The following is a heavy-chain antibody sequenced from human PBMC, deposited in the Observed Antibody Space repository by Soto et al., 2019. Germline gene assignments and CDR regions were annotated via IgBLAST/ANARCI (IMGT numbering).Heavy chain of an antibody. CDR3: TTDWL. J-gene: IGHJ6*02. V-gene: IGHV3-15*01. Sequence: LRLSCAASGFTFSNAWMSWVRQAPGKGLEWVGRIKSKTYGRTTDYAAPVKGRFTISRDDSKNTLYLQMNSLKTEDTAVYYCTTDWLWGQGTTVTVSS. CDR2: IKSKTYGRTT. CDR1: GFTFSNAW.